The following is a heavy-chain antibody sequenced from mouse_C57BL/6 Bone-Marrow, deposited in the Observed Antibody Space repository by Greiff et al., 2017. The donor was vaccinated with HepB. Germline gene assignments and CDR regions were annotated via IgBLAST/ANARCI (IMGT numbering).Heavy chain of an antibody. J-gene: IGHJ2*01. CDR2: IDPETGGT. V-gene: IGHV1-15*01. D-gene: IGHD2-5*01. CDR1: GYTFTDYE. Sequence: QVQLQQSGAELVRPGASVTLSCKASGYTFTDYEMHWVKQTPVLGLEWIGAIDPETGGTAYNQKFKGKAILTADKSSSTAYMELRSLTSEDSAVYYCTREEAYSNYEGFDYWGQGTTLTVSS. CDR3: TREEAYSNYEGFDY.